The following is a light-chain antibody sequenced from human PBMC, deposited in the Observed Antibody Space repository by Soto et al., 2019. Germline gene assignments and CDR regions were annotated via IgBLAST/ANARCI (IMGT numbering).Light chain of an antibody. CDR2: DAS. J-gene: IGKJ4*01. V-gene: IGKV1-33*01. Sequence: DIQMPQSPSSLSASVGDRVTITCQAGQDISNSLNWYQHKPGKAPKLLSYDASSLETGVPSRVGGSGSGTDFTFTIRSLQPEEMATHSGQQDDNVPLTFGGGTKVEI. CDR3: QQDDNVPLT. CDR1: QDISNS.